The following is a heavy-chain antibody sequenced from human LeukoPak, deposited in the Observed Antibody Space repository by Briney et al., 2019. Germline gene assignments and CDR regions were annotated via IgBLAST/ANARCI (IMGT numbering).Heavy chain of an antibody. V-gene: IGHV2-5*01. CDR2: SYWNGDK. Sequence: GSGPTLVKPTETLTLTCSFSGMSRRAAGGAVGWIRQPPGKAPEWLSLSYWNGDKRYSPSLKSRLTISKDTSKDQVVLAMSNMDPVDTGTYYCAHSHPAIITAVNRYFDYWGQGTLATVSS. D-gene: IGHD3-10*01. J-gene: IGHJ4*02. CDR3: AHSHPAIITAVNRYFDY. CDR1: GMSRRAAGGA.